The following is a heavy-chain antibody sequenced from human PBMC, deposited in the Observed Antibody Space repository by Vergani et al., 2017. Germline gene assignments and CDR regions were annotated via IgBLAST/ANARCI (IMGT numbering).Heavy chain of an antibody. V-gene: IGHV4-39*01. D-gene: IGHD6-13*01. CDR1: GGSISSSSYY. J-gene: IGHJ4*02. Sequence: QVQLQESGPGLVKPSGTLSLTCTVSGGSISSSSYYWGWIRQPPGKGLEWIGSIYYSGSTYYNPSLKSRVTISVDTSKHQFSLKLSSVTAADTAVYYCAKQRGHYSSSWYPFDYWGKGTLVTVSS. CDR2: IYYSGST. CDR3: AKQRGHYSSSWYPFDY.